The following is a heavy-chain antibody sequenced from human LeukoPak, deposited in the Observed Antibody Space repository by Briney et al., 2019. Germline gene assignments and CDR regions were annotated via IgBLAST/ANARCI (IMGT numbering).Heavy chain of an antibody. D-gene: IGHD3-3*02. CDR3: ARDLNHLSNVDY. CDR2: MNPNSGNT. CDR1: GYTFTSYD. J-gene: IGHJ4*02. V-gene: IGHV1-8*01. Sequence: ASVKVSCKASGYTFTSYDINWVRQATGQGLEWMGWMNPNSGNTGYAQKFQGRVTMTRNTSISTAYMELSSLRSEDTAVYYCARDLNHLSNVDYWGQGTLVTVSS.